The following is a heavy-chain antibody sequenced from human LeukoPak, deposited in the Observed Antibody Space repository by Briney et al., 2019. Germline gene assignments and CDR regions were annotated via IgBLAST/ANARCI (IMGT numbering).Heavy chain of an antibody. J-gene: IGHJ3*02. Sequence: GGSLRLSCAASGFTFSSYSMNWVRQAPGKGLEWVSSISSSSSYIYYADSVKGRFTISRDNAKNSLYLQMNSLRAEDTAVYYCARACSGGSCRDAFDIWGQGTMVTVSS. CDR1: GFTFSSYS. CDR2: ISSSSSYI. D-gene: IGHD2-15*01. CDR3: ARACSGGSCRDAFDI. V-gene: IGHV3-21*01.